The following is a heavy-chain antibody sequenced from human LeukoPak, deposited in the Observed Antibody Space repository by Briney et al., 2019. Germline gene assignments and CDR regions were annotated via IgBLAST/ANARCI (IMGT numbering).Heavy chain of an antibody. CDR3: ARGGGNDYKYNAFDI. D-gene: IGHD4-11*01. V-gene: IGHV3-48*03. J-gene: IGHJ3*02. Sequence: GGSLRLSCAASGFTFSSYEMNWVRQAPGKGLECVSYISSSGSSKYYADSVKGRFTISRDNAKNSLYLQMNSLRAEDTAVYYCARGGGNDYKYNAFDIWGQGTMVTVSS. CDR1: GFTFSSYE. CDR2: ISSSGSSK.